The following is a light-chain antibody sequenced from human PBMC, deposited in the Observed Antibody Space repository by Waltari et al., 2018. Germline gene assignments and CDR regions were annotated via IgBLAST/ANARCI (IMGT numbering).Light chain of an antibody. CDR3: LQHNSIFP. CDR1: QGIRND. J-gene: IGKJ3*01. V-gene: IGKV1-17*01. Sequence: DIQMTPYPSSLSASVGDRVTITCRASQGIRNDLGGYQTKPGKAPQRLIYAACSLQSGVPSRFSGSGSGTEFTLTISSLQPEDFATYYCLQHNSIFPFGPGTKVDIK. CDR2: AAC.